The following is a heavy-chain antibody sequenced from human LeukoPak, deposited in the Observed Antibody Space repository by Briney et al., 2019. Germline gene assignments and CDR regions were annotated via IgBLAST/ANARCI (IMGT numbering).Heavy chain of an antibody. J-gene: IGHJ4*02. Sequence: SETLSLTCTVSGGSISSSSYYWGWIRQPLGKGLEWIGSIYYSGSTYYNPSLKSRVTISVDTSKNQFSLKLSSVTAADTAVYYCARLDYYYDCSGYGSCFDYWGQGTLVTVSS. V-gene: IGHV4-39*01. CDR3: ARLDYYYDCSGYGSCFDY. CDR1: GGSISSSSYY. D-gene: IGHD3-22*01. CDR2: IYYSGST.